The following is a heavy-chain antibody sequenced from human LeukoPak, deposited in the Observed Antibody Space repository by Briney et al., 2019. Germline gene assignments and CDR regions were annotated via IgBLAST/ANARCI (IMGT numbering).Heavy chain of an antibody. CDR1: GYTFTGYY. V-gene: IGHV1-2*02. Sequence: ASVKVSCKASGYTFTGYYMHWVRQAPGQGLEWMGWINPNSGGTNYAQKFQGRVTMTRDTSISTAYMELSRLRSDDTAVYYCASLPYSSKWYAFDIWGQGTMVTVSS. CDR3: ASLPYSSKWYAFDI. J-gene: IGHJ3*02. D-gene: IGHD6-13*01. CDR2: INPNSGGT.